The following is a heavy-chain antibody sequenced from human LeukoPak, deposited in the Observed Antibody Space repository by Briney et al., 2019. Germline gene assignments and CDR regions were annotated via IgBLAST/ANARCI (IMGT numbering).Heavy chain of an antibody. Sequence: RSGGSLRLSCAASGFTFDDYGMSWVRQAPGKGLEWVSGINWNGGSTGYADSVKGRFTISRYNAKNSLYLRMNSLRAEDTALYYCARAFSGLGYYYYYYMDVWGKGTTVTVSS. CDR2: INWNGGST. D-gene: IGHD1-26*01. J-gene: IGHJ6*03. CDR3: ARAFSGLGYYYYYYMDV. V-gene: IGHV3-20*04. CDR1: GFTFDDYG.